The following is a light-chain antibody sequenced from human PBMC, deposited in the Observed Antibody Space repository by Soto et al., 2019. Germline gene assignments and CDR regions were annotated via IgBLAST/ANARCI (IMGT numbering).Light chain of an antibody. V-gene: IGKV3-15*01. J-gene: IGKJ5*01. Sequence: EIVMTQSPATLSVSPGESATLSFRASQSVSNNLTWYQQKPGQPPRLLIYGASTRATGVPGRFSGSGSGTEFTLTISSLQSEDFAVYYCQQYGSSPLITFGQGTRLEIK. CDR3: QQYGSSPLIT. CDR1: QSVSNN. CDR2: GAS.